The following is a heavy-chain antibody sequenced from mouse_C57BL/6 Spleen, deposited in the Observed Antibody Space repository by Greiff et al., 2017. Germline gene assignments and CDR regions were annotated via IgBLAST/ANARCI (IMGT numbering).Heavy chain of an antibody. CDR2: IWSGGST. CDR1: GFSLTSYG. CDR3: ARNSYYYGSSSLAMDY. Sequence: VQLQESGPGLVQPSQSLSITCTVSGFSLTSYGVHWVRQSPGKGLEWLGVIWSGGSTDYNAAFISRLSISKDNSKSQVFFKMNSLQADDTAIYYCARNSYYYGSSSLAMDYWGQGTSVTVSS. V-gene: IGHV2-2*01. J-gene: IGHJ4*01. D-gene: IGHD1-1*01.